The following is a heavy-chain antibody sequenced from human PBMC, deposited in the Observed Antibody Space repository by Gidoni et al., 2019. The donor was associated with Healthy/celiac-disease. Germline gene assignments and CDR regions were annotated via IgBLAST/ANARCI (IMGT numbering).Heavy chain of an antibody. Sequence: EVQLVESGGSLVKPGGSLRLSCAASGFTPSNAWMSWVRRARGKGLEWVGRIKSKTDGGTTDYAAPVKGRFTISRDDSKNTLYLQMNSRKTEDTAVYYCTTIPYYYYGMDVWGQGTTVTVSS. CDR2: IKSKTDGGTT. J-gene: IGHJ6*02. CDR3: TTIPYYYYGMDV. V-gene: IGHV3-15*01. CDR1: GFTPSNAW.